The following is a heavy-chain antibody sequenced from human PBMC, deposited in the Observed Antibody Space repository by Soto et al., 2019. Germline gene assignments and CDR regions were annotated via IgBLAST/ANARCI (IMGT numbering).Heavy chain of an antibody. CDR1: GGSISSSSYY. CDR2: IYYSGST. V-gene: IGHV4-39*01. CDR3: ARHDDSSGYRGPSAFDI. J-gene: IGHJ3*02. D-gene: IGHD3-22*01. Sequence: QLQLQESGPGLVKPSETLSLTCTVSGGSISSSSYYWGWIRQPPGKGLEWIGSIYYSGSTYYNPSLKSGVTISVDTSKNQFSLKLSSVTAADTAVYYCARHDDSSGYRGPSAFDIWGQGTMVTVSS.